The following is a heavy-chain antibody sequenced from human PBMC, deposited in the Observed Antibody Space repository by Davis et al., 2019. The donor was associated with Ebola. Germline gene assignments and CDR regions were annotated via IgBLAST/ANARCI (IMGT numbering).Heavy chain of an antibody. CDR2: IRQDGIEK. CDR3: TREGGGAWGY. J-gene: IGHJ4*02. V-gene: IGHV3-7*01. CDR1: GFSFSSYW. D-gene: IGHD2-15*01. Sequence: GVLKISCEASGFSFSSYWMTWVRQAPGKGLEWVANIRQDGIEKYYVDSVEGRFAISRDNAKSSLYLQMNSLRVDDTAIYYCTREGGGAWGYWGQGTLVTVSS.